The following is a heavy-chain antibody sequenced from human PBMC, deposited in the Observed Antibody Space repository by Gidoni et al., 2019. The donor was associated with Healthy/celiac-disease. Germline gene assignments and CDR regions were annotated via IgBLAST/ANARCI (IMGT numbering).Heavy chain of an antibody. CDR2: IYTSGST. Sequence: QLQLHESGPGLVKPSETLSLTCTVSGGSISSYYWSWIRRPAGKGLEWIGRIYTSGSTNYNPSLKSRVTMSVDTSKNQFSLKLSSVTAADTAVYYCARVAWSIAAGAFDIWGQGTMVTVSS. CDR1: GGSISSYY. J-gene: IGHJ3*02. V-gene: IGHV4-4*07. CDR3: ARVAWSIAAGAFDI. D-gene: IGHD6-6*01.